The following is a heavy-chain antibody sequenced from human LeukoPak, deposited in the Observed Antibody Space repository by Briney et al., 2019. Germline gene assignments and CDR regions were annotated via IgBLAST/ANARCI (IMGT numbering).Heavy chain of an antibody. V-gene: IGHV3-23*01. D-gene: IGHD1-20*01. J-gene: IGHJ4*02. CDR3: AKSYSDNWYSFDY. CDR1: GFTFGGFA. Sequence: PGGSLRLSCAASGFTFGGFAMTWVRQASGKGLQWVSSIRDAGDSTYYADSVKGRFTISRDNSKNTLYLQMNSLRAEDAAINYCAKSYSDNWYSFDYVGQGTLVTVSS. CDR2: IRDAGDST.